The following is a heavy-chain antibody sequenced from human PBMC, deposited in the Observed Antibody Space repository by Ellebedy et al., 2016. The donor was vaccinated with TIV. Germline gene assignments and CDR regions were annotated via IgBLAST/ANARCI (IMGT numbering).Heavy chain of an antibody. D-gene: IGHD3-22*01. Sequence: GESLKISXAASGFSVGSNYLTWVRQAPGKGLEWVSVIYSGGSTYYADSVKGRFTISRDTSKNTLFLQMNSLRAEDTAVYYCARVDYESSGYPRYYYYYMDVWGKGTTVTVSS. J-gene: IGHJ6*03. CDR3: ARVDYESSGYPRYYYYYMDV. V-gene: IGHV3-53*01. CDR2: IYSGGST. CDR1: GFSVGSNY.